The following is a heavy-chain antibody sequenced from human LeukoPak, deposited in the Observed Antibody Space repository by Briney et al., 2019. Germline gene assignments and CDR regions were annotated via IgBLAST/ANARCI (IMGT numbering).Heavy chain of an antibody. D-gene: IGHD2-2*02. CDR2: ISGSGGST. CDR1: GFTFSGDA. CDR3: AKNPDIVVVPAAIARFDY. Sequence: GGSLRLSCAASGFTFSGDAMSWVRQAPGKGLEWVSAISGSGGSTYYADSVKGRFTISRDNSKNTLYLQMNSLRAEDKAVYYCAKNPDIVVVPAAIARFDYWGQGTLVTVSS. J-gene: IGHJ4*02. V-gene: IGHV3-23*01.